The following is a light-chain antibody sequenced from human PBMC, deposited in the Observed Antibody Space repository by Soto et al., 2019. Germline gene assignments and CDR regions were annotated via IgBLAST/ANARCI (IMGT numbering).Light chain of an antibody. V-gene: IGKV1-39*01. CDR3: QQRYSSPQT. CDR1: QSIRSY. CDR2: AAS. Sequence: DLQVPQTPTSLSDSVGDRHTITCRAIQSIRSYLNWYQQKTGKAPKLLIYAASSLQSGVPSRFSGSGSGTDVTLSICSLQPEDVATYDCQQRYSSPQTYGQRTKRDIK. J-gene: IGKJ1*01.